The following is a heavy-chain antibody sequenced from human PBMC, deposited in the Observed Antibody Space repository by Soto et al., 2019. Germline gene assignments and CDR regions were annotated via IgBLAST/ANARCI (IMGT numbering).Heavy chain of an antibody. J-gene: IGHJ3*02. V-gene: IGHV1-69*06. Sequence: GASVKVSCKASGGTFSSYAISWLRQAPGQGLEWMGGIIPIFGTANYAQKFQGRVTITADKSTSTAYMELSSLRSEDTAVYYCARVPDRYYYDSSGPTYHDAFDIWGQGTMVTVSS. CDR1: GGTFSSYA. CDR2: IIPIFGTA. CDR3: ARVPDRYYYDSSGPTYHDAFDI. D-gene: IGHD3-22*01.